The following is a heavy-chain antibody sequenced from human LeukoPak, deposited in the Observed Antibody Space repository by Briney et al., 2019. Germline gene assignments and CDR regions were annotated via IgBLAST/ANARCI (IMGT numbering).Heavy chain of an antibody. Sequence: GGSLRLSCAASGFTFSSYAMHWVRQAPGKGLEWVAVISYDGSNKYYADSVKGRFTISRDNSKNTLYLQMNSLKTEDTAVYYCTSLAAAADYYYGMDVWGQGTTVTVSS. D-gene: IGHD6-13*01. V-gene: IGHV3-30*07. CDR1: GFTFSSYA. CDR3: TSLAAAADYYYGMDV. CDR2: ISYDGSNK. J-gene: IGHJ6*02.